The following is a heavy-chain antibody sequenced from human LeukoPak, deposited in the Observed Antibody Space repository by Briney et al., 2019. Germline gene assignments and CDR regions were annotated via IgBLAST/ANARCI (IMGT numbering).Heavy chain of an antibody. CDR3: ARDYYGSPPLDY. Sequence: APVKVSCKASGYTFTGYGISWVRQAPGQGLEWMGWISAYNGDTNYAQKLQGRVTMTTDTSASTAYMELRSLRSDDTAMYYCARDYYGSPPLDYWGQGTLVTVSS. J-gene: IGHJ4*02. D-gene: IGHD3-10*01. V-gene: IGHV1-18*01. CDR1: GYTFTGYG. CDR2: ISAYNGDT.